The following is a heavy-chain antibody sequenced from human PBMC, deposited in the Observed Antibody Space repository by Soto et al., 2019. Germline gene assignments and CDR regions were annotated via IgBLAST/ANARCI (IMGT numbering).Heavy chain of an antibody. CDR2: ISGSGGST. V-gene: IGHV3-23*01. Sequence: GGSLRLSCAASGFTFSSYAMSWVRQAPGKGLEWVSAISGSGGSTYYADSVKGRFTISRDNSKNTLYLQMNSLRAEDTAVYYDATSWRGIITMVRGNLFNAFDIWGQGTMVTVSS. CDR1: GFTFSSYA. CDR3: ATSWRGIITMVRGNLFNAFDI. D-gene: IGHD3-10*01. J-gene: IGHJ3*02.